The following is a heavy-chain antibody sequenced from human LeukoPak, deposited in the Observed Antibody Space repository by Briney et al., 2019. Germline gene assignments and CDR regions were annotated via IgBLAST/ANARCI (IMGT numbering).Heavy chain of an antibody. CDR2: ISAYNGNT. CDR1: GYTFTSYG. V-gene: IGHV1-18*01. D-gene: IGHD3-10*01. CDR3: ARGSLGYGSGSYRNYYFDY. J-gene: IGHJ4*02. Sequence: ASVKVSCKASGYTFTSYGISWVRQAPGQGLEWMGWISAYNGNTNYAQKLQGRVTMTTDTSTSTAYMELRSLRSDDTAVYYCARGSLGYGSGSYRNYYFDYWGQGTLVTVSS.